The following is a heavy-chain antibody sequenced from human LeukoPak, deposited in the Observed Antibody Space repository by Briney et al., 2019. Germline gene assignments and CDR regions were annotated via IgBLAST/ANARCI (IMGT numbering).Heavy chain of an antibody. CDR1: GFTVSSNY. V-gene: IGHV3-53*01. J-gene: IGHJ1*01. CDR3: ARDRDYYDSSGLQYFQH. D-gene: IGHD3-22*01. CDR2: IYSGGST. Sequence: GGSLRLSCAASGFTVSSNYMSWVRQAPGKGLEWVSVIYSGGSTYYADSVKGRFTISRDNAKDSLYLQMNSLRAEDTAVYYCARDRDYYDSSGLQYFQHWGQGTLVTVSS.